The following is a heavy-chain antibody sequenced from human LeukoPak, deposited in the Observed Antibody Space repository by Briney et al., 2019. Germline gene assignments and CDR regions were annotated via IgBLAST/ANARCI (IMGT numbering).Heavy chain of an antibody. D-gene: IGHD4-17*01. CDR1: VGTFSSYA. Sequence: SVTVSCTASVGTFSSYAISWGRQAPGQGLEWVGGIIPIFGTANYAQKFQGRVTITADKYTSTAYMELSTLRSQDTAVYYCARISIGVYGDYYYGMDVWGKGTTVTVSS. CDR2: IIPIFGTA. CDR3: ARISIGVYGDYYYGMDV. V-gene: IGHV1-69*06. J-gene: IGHJ6*04.